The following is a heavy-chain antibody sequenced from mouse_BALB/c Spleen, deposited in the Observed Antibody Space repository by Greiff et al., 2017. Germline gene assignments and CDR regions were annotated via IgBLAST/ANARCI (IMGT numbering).Heavy chain of an antibody. CDR2: IDPANGNT. Sequence: EVQLQQPGAELVKPGASVKLSCTASGFNIKDTYMHWVKQRPEQGLEWIGRIDPANGNTKYDPKFQGKATITADTSSNTAYLQLSSLTSEDTAVYYCCPVGWYFDDWGAGTTVTVSS. CDR1: GFNIKDTY. V-gene: IGHV14-3*02. D-gene: IGHD1-1*01. J-gene: IGHJ1*01. CDR3: CPVGWYFDD.